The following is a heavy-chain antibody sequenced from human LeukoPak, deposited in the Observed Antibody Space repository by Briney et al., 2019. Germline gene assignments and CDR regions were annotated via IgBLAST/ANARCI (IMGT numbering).Heavy chain of an antibody. CDR1: GDSISSSTW. D-gene: IGHD5-24*01. V-gene: IGHV4-4*02. CDR3: VRGHNENRYKSAIYI. J-gene: IGHJ3*02. CDR2: IYSTGEN. Sequence: SGTLSLTCAVSGDSISSSTWWNGVRPPPGKGLEWIGEIYSTGENNKNPSLKTRVTMSLDKPKNEFSLRLTSVTAADTAMYYCVRGHNENRYKSAIYIWGQGTMVTAAS.